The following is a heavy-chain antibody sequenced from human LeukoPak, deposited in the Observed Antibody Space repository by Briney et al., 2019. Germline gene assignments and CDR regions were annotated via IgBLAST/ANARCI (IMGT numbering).Heavy chain of an antibody. CDR2: IYYTGTT. V-gene: IGHV4-39*07. D-gene: IGHD1-26*01. J-gene: IGHJ4*02. CDR1: GGSISSSLYH. CDR3: ARITYSGSYWALGY. Sequence: SETLSLTCTVSGGSISSSLYHWGWIRQSPGKNLEWLGSIYYTGTTNYNPSLKSRVTISVDTSKNQFSLKLSSVTAADTAVYYCARITYSGSYWALGYWGQGTLVTVSS.